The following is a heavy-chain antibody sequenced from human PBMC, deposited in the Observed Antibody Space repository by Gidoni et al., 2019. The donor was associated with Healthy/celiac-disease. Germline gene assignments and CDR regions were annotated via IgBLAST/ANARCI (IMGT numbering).Heavy chain of an antibody. J-gene: IGHJ3*02. Sequence: QVQLVESGGGLVKPGGSLRLSCVPSGFTFSDYYMSWIRQAPGKGLAWVSYIRSSGSTIYNADSVKGRFTVSRDNAKNSLCLQMNSLRAEETSMYYCARSDYQLLWFEELSRDAFDIWGQGTMVTVSS. CDR1: GFTFSDYY. CDR2: IRSSGSTI. D-gene: IGHD3-10*01. V-gene: IGHV3-11*01. CDR3: ARSDYQLLWFEELSRDAFDI.